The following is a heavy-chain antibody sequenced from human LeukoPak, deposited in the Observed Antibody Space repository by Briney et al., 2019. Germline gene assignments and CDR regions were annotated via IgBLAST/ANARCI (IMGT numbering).Heavy chain of an antibody. D-gene: IGHD6-13*01. CDR2: ISGSGGST. Sequence: GGSLRLSCVGSGFTFSNYWMSWVRQAPGKGLEWVSAISGSGGSTYYADSVKGRFTISRDNSKNTLYLQMNSLRAEDTAVYYCAKPIAGSDYWGQGTLVTVSS. J-gene: IGHJ4*02. CDR3: AKPIAGSDY. V-gene: IGHV3-23*01. CDR1: GFTFSNYW.